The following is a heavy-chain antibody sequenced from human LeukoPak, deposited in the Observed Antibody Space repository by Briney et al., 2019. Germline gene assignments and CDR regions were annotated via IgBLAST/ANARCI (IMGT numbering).Heavy chain of an antibody. CDR2: IYTSGST. CDR1: GGSISSYY. V-gene: IGHV4-4*07. J-gene: IGHJ4*02. Sequence: SETLSLTCTVSGGSISSYYWSWIRQPAGKGLEWIGRIYTSGSTNYNPSLKSRVTMSVDTSKNQFSLKLSSVTAADTAVYYCAGGSYDILTGLRGSDYWGQGTLVTVSS. CDR3: AGGSYDILTGLRGSDY. D-gene: IGHD3-9*01.